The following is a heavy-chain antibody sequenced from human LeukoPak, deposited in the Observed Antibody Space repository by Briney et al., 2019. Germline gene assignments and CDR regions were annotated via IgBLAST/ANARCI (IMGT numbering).Heavy chain of an antibody. CDR2: IYTSGST. CDR3: ATGNGGSYSLFDY. J-gene: IGHJ4*02. V-gene: IGHV4-61*02. D-gene: IGHD1-26*01. CDR1: SGSISSGSYY. Sequence: PSQTLSLTCTVSSGSISSGSYYWSWIRQPAGKGLEWIGRIYTSGSTNYNPSLKSRVTISVDTSKDQFSLKLSSVTAADTAVYYCATGNGGSYSLFDYWGQGTLVTVSS.